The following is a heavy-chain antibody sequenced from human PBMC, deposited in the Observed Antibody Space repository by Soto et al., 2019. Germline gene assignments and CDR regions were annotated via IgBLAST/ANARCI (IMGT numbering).Heavy chain of an antibody. CDR2: IYSSGRT. CDR1: GASISSGDYF. D-gene: IGHD6-6*01. J-gene: IGHJ4*02. V-gene: IGHV4-31*03. CDR3: ARAYSSSTRAFDY. Sequence: PSETLSLTCSVSGASISSGDYFWSWIRQHPGKGLEWIGYIYSSGRTYYNPSLRGRVTISIDASKTQFSLELSSVTAADTAVYYCARAYSSSTRAFDYWSQGTLVTVSS.